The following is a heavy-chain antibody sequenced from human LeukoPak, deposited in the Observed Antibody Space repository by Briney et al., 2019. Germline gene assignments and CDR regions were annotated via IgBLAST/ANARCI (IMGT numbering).Heavy chain of an antibody. D-gene: IGHD6-13*01. CDR3: ARGLGAAAEPGDY. CDR2: IYYSGST. CDR1: GGSIRGYY. V-gene: IGHV4-59*08. Sequence: SETLSLTCTVFGGSIRGYYWSWIRQPPGKGLEWIGYIYYSGSTNYNPSLKSRVTISVDTSKNQFSLKLSSVTAADTAVYYCARGLGAAAEPGDYWGQGTLVTVSS. J-gene: IGHJ4*02.